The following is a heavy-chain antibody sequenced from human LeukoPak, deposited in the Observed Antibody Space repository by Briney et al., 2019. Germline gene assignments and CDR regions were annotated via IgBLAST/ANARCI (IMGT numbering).Heavy chain of an antibody. D-gene: IGHD3-3*01. CDR1: GGSISSYY. J-gene: IGHJ6*02. CDR2: IYYTGST. V-gene: IGHV4-59*01. Sequence: SETLSLTCTVSGGSISSYYWSWIRQPPGKGLEWIGYIYYTGSTNYNPSLKSRVTISVDTSKNQFSLKLSSVTAADTAVYYCARVFPSDYDFWSGYYIGGMDVWGQGTTVTVSS. CDR3: ARVFPSDYDFWSGYYIGGMDV.